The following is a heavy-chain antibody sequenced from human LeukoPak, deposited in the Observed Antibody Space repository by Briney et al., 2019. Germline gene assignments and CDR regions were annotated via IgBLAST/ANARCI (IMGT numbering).Heavy chain of an antibody. CDR3: AKTLYCSSTSCYPNVFNGIGMDV. CDR1: GFTFSSYA. CDR2: ISGSGGST. D-gene: IGHD2-2*01. J-gene: IGHJ6*02. V-gene: IGHV3-23*01. Sequence: GGSLRLSCAASGFTFSSYAMSWVRQAPGKGLEWVSAISGSGGSTYYADSVKGRFTISRDNSKNTLYLQMNSLRAEDTAVYYCAKTLYCSSTSCYPNVFNGIGMDVWGQGTTVTVSS.